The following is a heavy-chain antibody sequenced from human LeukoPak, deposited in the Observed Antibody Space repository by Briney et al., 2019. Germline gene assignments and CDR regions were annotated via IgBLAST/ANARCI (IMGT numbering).Heavy chain of an antibody. CDR2: ISYDGSNK. Sequence: GGSLRLSCAASGFTFSSYAMHWVRRAPGKGLEWVAVISYDGSNKYYADSVKGRFTISRDNSKNTLYLQMNSLRAEDTAVYYCASDLYYYDSSGQTDPGTVDYWGQGTLVTVSS. CDR1: GFTFSSYA. J-gene: IGHJ4*02. V-gene: IGHV3-30*04. CDR3: ASDLYYYDSSGQTDPGTVDY. D-gene: IGHD3-22*01.